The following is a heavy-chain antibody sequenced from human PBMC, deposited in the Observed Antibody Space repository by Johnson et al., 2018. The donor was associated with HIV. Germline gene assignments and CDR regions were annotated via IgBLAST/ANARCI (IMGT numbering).Heavy chain of an antibody. D-gene: IGHD5-24*01. CDR1: GFTFSSYG. CDR2: IHYDGSNK. V-gene: IGHV3-30*02. CDR3: AKGRWVQLSVGAFDI. Sequence: VQLVESGGGVVQPGGSLRLSCAASGFTFSSYGMHWVRQAPGKGLEWVAFIHYDGSNKYDADSVKGRFTISRDNSKNTVYLQMHSLRAEDTAVYYCAKGRWVQLSVGAFDIWGQGTMVTVSS. J-gene: IGHJ3*02.